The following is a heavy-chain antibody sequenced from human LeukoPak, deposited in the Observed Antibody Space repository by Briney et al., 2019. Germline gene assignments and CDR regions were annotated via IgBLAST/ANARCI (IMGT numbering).Heavy chain of an antibody. CDR1: GFTFSSYA. Sequence: GGSLRLSCAASGFTFSSYAMHWVRQAPGKGLEWVAVISYDGSKKYSADSVKGRLSISRDNSKNTLFLQMSSLRAEDTAVYYCAKDDGWLQLGGIDYWGQGTLVTVSS. J-gene: IGHJ4*02. V-gene: IGHV3-30*04. CDR2: ISYDGSKK. D-gene: IGHD5-24*01. CDR3: AKDDGWLQLGGIDY.